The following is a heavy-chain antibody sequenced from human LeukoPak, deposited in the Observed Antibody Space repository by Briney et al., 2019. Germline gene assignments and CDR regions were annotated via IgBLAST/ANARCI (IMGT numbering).Heavy chain of an antibody. D-gene: IGHD2-15*01. CDR1: GFSFSDYD. V-gene: IGHV3-30*18. CDR2: ISYDGSNK. CDR3: AKDLDKVVVVVAAKASGFDY. Sequence: PGGSLRLSCAASGFSFSDYDMHWVRQAPGKGLEWVAVISYDGSNKYYADSVKGRFTISRDNSKNTLYLQMNSLRAEDTAVYYCAKDLDKVVVVVAAKASGFDYWGQGTLVTVSS. J-gene: IGHJ4*02.